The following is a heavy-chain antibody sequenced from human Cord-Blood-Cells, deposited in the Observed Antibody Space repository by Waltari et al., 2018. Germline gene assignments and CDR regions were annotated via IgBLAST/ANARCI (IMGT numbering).Heavy chain of an antibody. Sequence: QVQLVQSGAEVKKPGASVQVSCKASGYTFTSYAMHWVRQAPGQRLEWMGWINAGNGNTKHSQKFHGRVTNTGDTSGSPAYMELSSLRSEDTAVYYCARAPIFSTSCYHYWGQGTLVTVSS. J-gene: IGHJ4*02. CDR3: ARAPIFSTSCYHY. CDR2: INAGNGNT. V-gene: IGHV1-3*01. CDR1: GYTFTSYA. D-gene: IGHD2-2*01.